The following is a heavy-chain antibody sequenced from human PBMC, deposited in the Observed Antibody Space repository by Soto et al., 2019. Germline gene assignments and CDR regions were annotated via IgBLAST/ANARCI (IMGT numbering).Heavy chain of an antibody. V-gene: IGHV4-31*03. D-gene: IGHD3-22*01. CDR1: GGSISSGGYY. CDR3: ARDPVHYDSSGPGFGDAFDI. Sequence: QVQLQESGPGLVKPSQTLSLTCTVSGGSISSGGYYWSWIRQHPGKGLEWIGYIYYSGSTYYNPSLKSRVTISVDTSKTPFSLKLSSVTAADTAVYYCARDPVHYDSSGPGFGDAFDIWGQGTMVTVSS. J-gene: IGHJ3*02. CDR2: IYYSGST.